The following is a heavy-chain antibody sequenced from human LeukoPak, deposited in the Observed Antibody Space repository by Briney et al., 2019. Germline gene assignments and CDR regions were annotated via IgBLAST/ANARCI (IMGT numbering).Heavy chain of an antibody. CDR2: ISNSGGTI. D-gene: IGHD2-8*02. J-gene: IGHJ4*02. CDR3: ARSWSRKAPFDY. V-gene: IGHV3-48*04. Sequence: PGRSLRLSCAASGFTFSSYGMNWVRQAPGKGLEWISYISNSGGTIYYPDSVKGRFTISRDDAKNSLYLQMNSLRAEDTAVYYCARSWSRKAPFDYWGQGTLVTVSS. CDR1: GFTFSSYG.